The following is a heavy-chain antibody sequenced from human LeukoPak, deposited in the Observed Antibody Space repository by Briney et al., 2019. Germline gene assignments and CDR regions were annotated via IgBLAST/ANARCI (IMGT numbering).Heavy chain of an antibody. J-gene: IGHJ4*02. V-gene: IGHV4-39*01. CDR3: ARLDLTRVD. CDR2: IYYSGST. Sequence: SETLCLTCTVSGGSISSSSYYWGWHPPPPGMGPEWVGSIYYSGSTYYNPSLKSRVTISVYTSKNQFSLKPSSVTAADTAVYYCARLDLTRVDWGQGTLVTVSS. D-gene: IGHD3-9*01. CDR1: GGSISSSSYY.